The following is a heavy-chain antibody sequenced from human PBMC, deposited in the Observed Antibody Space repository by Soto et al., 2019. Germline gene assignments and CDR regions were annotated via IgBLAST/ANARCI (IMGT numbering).Heavy chain of an antibody. Sequence: EVQLLESGGGLVQPGGSLRLSCAASGFTFSIYAMSWVRQAPGKGLEWVSAISGSGGSTDYADSVKCRFTSSRDNPKNPLYLQMNSLRAEDTAGYYCAKALLDCGRYYYYYMDVWCKGTTVTVSS. D-gene: IGHD2-21*01. CDR2: ISGSGGST. V-gene: IGHV3-23*01. CDR1: GFTFSIYA. J-gene: IGHJ6*03. CDR3: AKALLDCGRYYYYYMDV.